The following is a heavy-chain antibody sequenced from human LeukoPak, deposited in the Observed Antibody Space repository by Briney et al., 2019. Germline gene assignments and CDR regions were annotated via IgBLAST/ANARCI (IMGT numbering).Heavy chain of an antibody. D-gene: IGHD2/OR15-2a*01. Sequence: GGSLRLSCVASGFTFSDYWMSWVRQAPGKGLEWVAHIKHDASEKYYVDSVKGRFTISRDNAKNSLYLPMNSLRSEDTAVYYCARTTKYSFDIWGQGTMVTISS. CDR2: IKHDASEK. J-gene: IGHJ3*02. CDR1: GFTFSDYW. V-gene: IGHV3-7*04. CDR3: ARTTKYSFDI.